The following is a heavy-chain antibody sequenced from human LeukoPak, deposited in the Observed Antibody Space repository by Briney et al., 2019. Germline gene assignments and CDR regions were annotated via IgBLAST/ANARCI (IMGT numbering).Heavy chain of an antibody. Sequence: SETLSLTCTVSGGSISSYYWSWIRQPPGKGLEWIGYIYYSGSTNYNPSLKSRVTISVDTSKNQFSLKLSSVTAADTAVYYCARDLHSSGLLDYWGQGTLVTVSS. J-gene: IGHJ4*02. CDR2: IYYSGST. V-gene: IGHV4-59*01. D-gene: IGHD6-19*01. CDR3: ARDLHSSGLLDY. CDR1: GGSISSYY.